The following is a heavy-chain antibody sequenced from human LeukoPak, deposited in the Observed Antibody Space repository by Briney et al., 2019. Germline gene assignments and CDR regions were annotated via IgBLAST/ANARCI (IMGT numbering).Heavy chain of an antibody. Sequence: GASVKVSCKASGYTFTSYGISWVRQAPGQGLEWMGWISAYNGNTNYAQKLQGRVTMTTDTSTSTAYMELRSLRSDDTAVYYCARDLIMTTVTTVAFDIWGQGTMVTVSS. CDR1: GYTFTSYG. CDR3: ARDLIMTTVTTVAFDI. V-gene: IGHV1-18*01. D-gene: IGHD4-17*01. J-gene: IGHJ3*02. CDR2: ISAYNGNT.